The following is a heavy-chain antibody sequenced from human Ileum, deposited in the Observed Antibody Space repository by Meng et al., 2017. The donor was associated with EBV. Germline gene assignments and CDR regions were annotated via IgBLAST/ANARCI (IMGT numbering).Heavy chain of an antibody. CDR1: GGSFNAYY. V-gene: IGHV4-34*02. CDR3: ARGREYTGQLDL. Sequence: QVQLEQRGAGLLKPPVTLSLTCDVSGGSFNAYYWTWIRQSPGGGLGWIGEIFHSGHTNYNPSLESRVSMSVATSKKQFSLLLSSVTAADSGLYFCARGREYTGQLDLWGLGTVVTVSS. CDR2: IFHSGHT. D-gene: IGHD5-18*01. J-gene: IGHJ5*02.